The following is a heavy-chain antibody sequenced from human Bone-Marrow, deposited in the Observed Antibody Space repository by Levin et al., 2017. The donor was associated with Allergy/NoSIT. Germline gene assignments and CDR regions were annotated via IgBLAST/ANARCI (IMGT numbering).Heavy chain of an antibody. CDR1: GFTFSNYG. CDR2: ISYDGSKK. D-gene: IGHD2/OR15-2a*01. Sequence: PGGSLRLSCTDSGFTFSNYGMHWVRQAPGKGLEWVAIISYDGSKKYYADSVKGRFTISRDNSNNTLFLQMNSPRAEDTAVYYCAKVKRMSYVDVWGKGTTVTVSS. J-gene: IGHJ6*03. CDR3: AKVKRMSYVDV. V-gene: IGHV3-30*18.